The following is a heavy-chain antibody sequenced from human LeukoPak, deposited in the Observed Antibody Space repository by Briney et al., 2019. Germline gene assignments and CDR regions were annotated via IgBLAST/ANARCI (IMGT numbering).Heavy chain of an antibody. Sequence: GGSLRLSCAASRFTFSFYWMDWVRQAPGKGLVWVSRINSDGTSTTYADFVKGRLTISRDNAKNTLYLQMSSLRAEDTAVYYCARPRGSNDAFDIWGQGTMVTVSS. CDR1: RFTFSFYW. CDR2: INSDGTST. J-gene: IGHJ3*02. CDR3: ARPRGSNDAFDI. D-gene: IGHD3-10*01. V-gene: IGHV3-74*01.